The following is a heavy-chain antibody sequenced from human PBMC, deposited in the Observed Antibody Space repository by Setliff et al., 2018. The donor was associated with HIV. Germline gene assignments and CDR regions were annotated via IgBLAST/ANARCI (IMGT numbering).Heavy chain of an antibody. CDR3: AREPPTYPNDAFDI. D-gene: IGHD1-26*01. J-gene: IGHJ3*02. Sequence: SLTCTVSGGSISSGSYYWSWIRQPAGKGLEWIGRIYTSGSTNYNPSLKSRVTISVDTSKNQFSLKLSSVTAADTAVYYCAREPPTYPNDAFDIWGQGTMVTVS. V-gene: IGHV4-61*02. CDR1: GGSISSGSYY. CDR2: IYTSGST.